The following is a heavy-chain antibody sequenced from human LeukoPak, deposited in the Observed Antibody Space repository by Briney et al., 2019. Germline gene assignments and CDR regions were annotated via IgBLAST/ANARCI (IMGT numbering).Heavy chain of an antibody. J-gene: IGHJ5*02. CDR2: IYYSGST. CDR3: ARVMAGYNWFDP. Sequence: SETLSLTCTVSGGSISSGGYYWSWIRQHPGKGLEWIGYIYYSGSTYYNPSLKSRVTISVDTSKNQFSLKLSSVTAADTAVYYCARVMAGYNWFDPWGQGTLVTVSS. V-gene: IGHV4-31*03. CDR1: GGSISSGGYY. D-gene: IGHD3-10*01.